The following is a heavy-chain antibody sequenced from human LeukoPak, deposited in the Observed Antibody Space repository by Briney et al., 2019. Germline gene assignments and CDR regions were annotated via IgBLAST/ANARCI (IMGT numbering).Heavy chain of an antibody. CDR3: ARRATYCSGGSCYLYYFDY. J-gene: IGHJ4*02. V-gene: IGHV4-39*01. Sequence: SETLSLPCTVSGGSISSSNYYWGWIRQPPGKGLEWIGSIYYSGSTYYNPSLKSRFTIFVDTSKNQFSLKLSSVTAADTAVYYCARRATYCSGGSCYLYYFDYWGQGTLSPSP. CDR2: IYYSGST. D-gene: IGHD2-15*01. CDR1: GGSISSSNYY.